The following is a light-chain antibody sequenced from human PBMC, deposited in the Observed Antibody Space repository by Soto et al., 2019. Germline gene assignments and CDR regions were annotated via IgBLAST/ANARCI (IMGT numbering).Light chain of an antibody. CDR3: QSYDSSLSGSV. CDR2: GNS. CDR1: SSNIGAGYD. V-gene: IGLV1-40*01. J-gene: IGLJ3*02. Sequence: QSVLTQPPSVSGAPGQRVTISCTGSSSNIGAGYDVPWYQQLPGTAPKLLIYGNSNRPSGVPDRFSGSKSGTSASLAITGLQAEDEAHYYCQSYDSSLSGSVFGGGTKLTVL.